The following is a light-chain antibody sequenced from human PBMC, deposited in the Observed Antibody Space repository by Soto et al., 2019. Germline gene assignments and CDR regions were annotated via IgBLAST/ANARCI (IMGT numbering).Light chain of an antibody. J-gene: IGKJ1*01. CDR3: QQHGSAPRT. V-gene: IGKV3-11*01. Sequence: EVVLTQSPATVSFSPGERATLSCRASQSVNNYLAWYQQRPGQAPRLLIYDASNRATGIPDRFSGGGSGTDFTLTISRLEPEDFAVYYCQQHGSAPRTFGQGTKVDI. CDR2: DAS. CDR1: QSVNNY.